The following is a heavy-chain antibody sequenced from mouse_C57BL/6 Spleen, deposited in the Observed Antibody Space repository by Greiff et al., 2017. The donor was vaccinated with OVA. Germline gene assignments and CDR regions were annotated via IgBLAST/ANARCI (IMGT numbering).Heavy chain of an antibody. J-gene: IGHJ3*01. D-gene: IGHD2-1*01. V-gene: IGHV14-3*01. CDR3: ARDGNYDWFAY. CDR1: GFTIKNSY. Sequence: EVQLVESVAELVRPGASVKLSCTASGFTIKNSYMHWVQQRPEQGLEWIGRIVPGNGNTNYTPKLQGQATITADTSSNTAYLQLSSLTSEDTASYYCARDGNYDWFAYWGQGTLVTVSA. CDR2: IVPGNGNT.